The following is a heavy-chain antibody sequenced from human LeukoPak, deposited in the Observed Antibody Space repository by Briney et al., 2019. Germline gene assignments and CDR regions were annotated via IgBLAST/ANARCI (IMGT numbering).Heavy chain of an antibody. V-gene: IGHV4-59*01. Sequence: SETLSLTCSVSGGSIGSYYWSWIRQPPGKGLEWIGYIYYSGSTNYNPSLKSRVTISEDTSKNQFSLKLNSVTAADTAVYYCARGGGIAAALLDYWGQGTLVTVSS. CDR3: ARGGGIAAALLDY. J-gene: IGHJ4*02. D-gene: IGHD6-13*01. CDR2: IYYSGST. CDR1: GGSIGSYY.